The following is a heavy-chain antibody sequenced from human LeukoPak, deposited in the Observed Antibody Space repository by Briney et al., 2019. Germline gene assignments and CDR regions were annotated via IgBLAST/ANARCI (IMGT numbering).Heavy chain of an antibody. V-gene: IGHV3-23*01. CDR1: GFTFSSYA. D-gene: IGHD1-26*01. CDR2: ISGSGGST. Sequence: GGSLRLSCAASGFTFSSYAMSWVRQAPGKGLEWVSAISGSGGSTYYADSVKGRFTISRDNSKNTLYLQMNSLRAEDTAVYYCARGVSGSYLGVYIWFDPWGQGTLVTVSS. J-gene: IGHJ5*02. CDR3: ARGVSGSYLGVYIWFDP.